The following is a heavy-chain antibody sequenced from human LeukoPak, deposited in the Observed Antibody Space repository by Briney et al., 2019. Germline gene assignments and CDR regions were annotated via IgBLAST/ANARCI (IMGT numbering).Heavy chain of an antibody. CDR1: GFTFSSYW. V-gene: IGHV3-7*01. D-gene: IGHD3-22*01. J-gene: IGHJ4*02. CDR2: IKQDGSEK. Sequence: GGSLILSCAASGFTFSSYWMSWVRQAPGKGLEWVANIKQDGSEKYYVDSVKGRFTISRDNAKNSLYLQMNSLRAEDTAVYYCARDFALNYYDSSGPDYWGQGTLVTVSS. CDR3: ARDFALNYYDSSGPDY.